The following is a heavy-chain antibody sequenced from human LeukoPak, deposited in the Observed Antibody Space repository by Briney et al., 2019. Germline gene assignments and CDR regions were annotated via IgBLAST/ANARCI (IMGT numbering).Heavy chain of an antibody. D-gene: IGHD5-24*01. CDR2: IYYTGST. CDR3: ARGPDDGYNYIAY. Sequence: PSETLSLTCTVSGGSIISSSYQWGWIRQPPGKGLEWIGGIYYTGSTHYNPSLKSRVTISVDTSKNQFSLKLSSVTAADTAVYFCARGPDDGYNYIAYWGQGTLVTVSS. V-gene: IGHV4-39*07. CDR1: GGSIISSSYQ. J-gene: IGHJ4*02.